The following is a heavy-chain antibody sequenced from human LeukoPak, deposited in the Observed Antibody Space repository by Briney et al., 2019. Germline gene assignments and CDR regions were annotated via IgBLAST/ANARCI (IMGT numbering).Heavy chain of an antibody. J-gene: IGHJ2*01. CDR3: ATGGGDWYSDL. Sequence: ASLKPSCTASGYTFTNYDISWVRQAPGKGLEWMGWISPSNGNTASAHAFQVRFTLTTDTSTSTAYMELRSLTSDDSAVYYCATGGGDWYSDLWGRGTLVTVSS. D-gene: IGHD3-10*01. V-gene: IGHV1-18*01. CDR2: ISPSNGNT. CDR1: GYTFTNYD.